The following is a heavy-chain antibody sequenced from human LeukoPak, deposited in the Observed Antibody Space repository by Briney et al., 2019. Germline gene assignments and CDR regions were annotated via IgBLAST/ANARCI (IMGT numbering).Heavy chain of an antibody. J-gene: IGHJ4*02. CDR2: VAHDEKTI. D-gene: IGHD1-26*01. Sequence: GGSLRLSCVASGFTFTGHSMHWVRQAPGRGLEWVAVVAHDEKTIFYADSLKGRFTVSRDNSKNTVYLQMNSLRDEDTAVYYCAREKQSGGTPFDYWGQGSLVTVSS. CDR1: GFTFTGHS. CDR3: AREKQSGGTPFDY. V-gene: IGHV3-30*04.